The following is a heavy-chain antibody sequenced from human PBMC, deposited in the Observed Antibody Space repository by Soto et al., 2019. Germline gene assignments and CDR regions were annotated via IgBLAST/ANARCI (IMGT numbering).Heavy chain of an antibody. Sequence: SVKVSCKASGGTFSSYAISWVRQAPGQGLEWMGAINPIFGTANYAQKFQGRVMITADESTSTAYMEPGSLGSEDTAVYYCARGSRVGRYESSRLAYYYYYGMDVLG. CDR1: GGTFSSYA. V-gene: IGHV1-69*13. D-gene: IGHD3-22*01. CDR3: ARGSRVGRYESSRLAYYYYYGMDV. CDR2: INPIFGTA. J-gene: IGHJ6*04.